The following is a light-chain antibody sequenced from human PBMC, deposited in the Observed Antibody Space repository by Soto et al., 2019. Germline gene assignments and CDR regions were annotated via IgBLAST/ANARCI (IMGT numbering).Light chain of an antibody. CDR1: QTISNY. Sequence: DIQMTQSPSSLSASVGDRVTITCRASQTISNYLNLFQHKAGKAPMLLIYAASSLQSGGPSRFSGSRSGTDFTLTISSLQPEDFATHYSQQTYMTPITFGQVTRLEIK. CDR2: AAS. J-gene: IGKJ5*01. V-gene: IGKV1-39*01. CDR3: QQTYMTPIT.